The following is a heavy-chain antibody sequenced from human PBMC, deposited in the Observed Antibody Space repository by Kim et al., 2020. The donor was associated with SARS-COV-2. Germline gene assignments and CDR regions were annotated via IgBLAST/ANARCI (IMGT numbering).Heavy chain of an antibody. CDR1: GGSFSGYY. CDR3: ARVGYGKPYSNYPRPGKYYFDY. Sequence: SETLSLTCAVYGGSFSGYYWSWIRQPPGKGLEWIGEINHSGSTNYNPSLKSRVTISVDTSKNQFSLKLSSVTAADTAVYYCARVGYGKPYSNYPRPGKYYFDYWGQGTRLTVSS. J-gene: IGHJ4*02. CDR2: INHSGST. V-gene: IGHV4-34*01. D-gene: IGHD4-4*01.